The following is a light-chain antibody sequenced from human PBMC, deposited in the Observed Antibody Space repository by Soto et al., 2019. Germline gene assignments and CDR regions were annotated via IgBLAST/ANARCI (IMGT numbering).Light chain of an antibody. J-gene: IGLJ2*01. CDR3: SSYAGRNNFVV. Sequence: QSVLTQPPSASGSPGQSVTISCTGTSSDVGGYNYVSWYQQHPGKAPKLMIYEVSKRPSGVPDRFSGSKSGNTASLTVSGLQAEDEADYYCSSYAGRNNFVVFGGGTKPPVL. CDR1: SSDVGGYNY. CDR2: EVS. V-gene: IGLV2-8*01.